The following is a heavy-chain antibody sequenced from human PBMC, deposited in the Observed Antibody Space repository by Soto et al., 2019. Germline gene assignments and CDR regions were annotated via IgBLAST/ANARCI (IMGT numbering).Heavy chain of an antibody. J-gene: IGHJ6*03. D-gene: IGHD6-13*01. V-gene: IGHV6-1*01. CDR2: TYYRSKWYN. CDR3: ARESSSWYSISSSSYYMDV. Sequence: PSQTLSLTCAICGDSVSSNSAAWNWIRQSPSRGLEWLGRTYYRSKWYNDYAVSVKSRITINPDTSKNQFSLQLNSVTPEDTAVYYCARESSSWYSISSSSYYMDVWGKGTTVTVSS. CDR1: GDSVSSNSAA.